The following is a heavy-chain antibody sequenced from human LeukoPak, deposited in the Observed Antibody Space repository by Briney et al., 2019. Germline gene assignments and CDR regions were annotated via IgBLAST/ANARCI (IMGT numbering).Heavy chain of an antibody. V-gene: IGHV3-74*01. D-gene: IGHD5-24*01. J-gene: IGHJ4*02. Sequence: GGSLRLSCAVSGFTFSGHWMLWVRQAPGKGLVWVSSTNSDGSSTGYTDSVKGRFTVSRDNAKNTLYLQMNSLRAEDTAVYYCARARWYSSDYWGQGTLVTVSS. CDR1: GFTFSGHW. CDR2: TNSDGSST. CDR3: ARARWYSSDY.